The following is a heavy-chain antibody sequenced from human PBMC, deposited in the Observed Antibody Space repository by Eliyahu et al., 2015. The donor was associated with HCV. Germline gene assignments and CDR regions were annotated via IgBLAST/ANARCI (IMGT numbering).Heavy chain of an antibody. J-gene: IGHJ4*02. Sequence: QVQLQESGPGLVKPSQTLSLTXTVXGXSXSSGGYYWSWIRXHPGKGLEWXGYXYYSGSTYYXPSLKSRVTISVDTSKNQFSLKLSSVTAADTAVYYCATTSLWFGEPEDYWGQGTLVTVSS. D-gene: IGHD3-10*01. CDR2: XYYSGST. CDR1: GXSXSSGGYY. CDR3: ATTSLWFGEPEDY. V-gene: IGHV4-31*03.